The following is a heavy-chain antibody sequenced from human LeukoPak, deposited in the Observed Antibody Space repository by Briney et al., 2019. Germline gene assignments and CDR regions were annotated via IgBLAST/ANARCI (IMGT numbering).Heavy chain of an antibody. V-gene: IGHV3-21*01. D-gene: IGHD3-10*01. CDR1: GFTFSSYS. Sequence: GGALRLSCAAPGFTFSSYSKNLVRQAPGKGLEWVSSISSSSSYIYYADSVKGRFTISRDNAKNSLYLQMNSLRAEDTAVYYCARDYGSGSYRFDPWGQGTLVTVSS. J-gene: IGHJ5*02. CDR2: ISSSSSYI. CDR3: ARDYGSGSYRFDP.